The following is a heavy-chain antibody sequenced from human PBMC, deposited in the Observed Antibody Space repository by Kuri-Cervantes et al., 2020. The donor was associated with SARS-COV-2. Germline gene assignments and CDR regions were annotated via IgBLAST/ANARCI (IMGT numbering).Heavy chain of an antibody. CDR2: VKYDGSEK. CDR3: TRGGYTSALSRQNWFDP. CDR1: GFTFSNSW. V-gene: IGHV3-7*03. J-gene: IGHJ5*02. Sequence: GGSLRLSCAASGFTFSNSWMSWVRQAPGKGLEWVANVKYDGSEKYYVDSVKGRFIISRDNAKNSAYLQMNSLRDADTAVYYCTRGGYTSALSRQNWFDPWGQGTLVTVSS. D-gene: IGHD6-19*01.